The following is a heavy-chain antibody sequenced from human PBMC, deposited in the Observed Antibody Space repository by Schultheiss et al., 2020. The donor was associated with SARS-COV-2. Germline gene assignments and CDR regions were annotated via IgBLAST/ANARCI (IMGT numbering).Heavy chain of an antibody. Sequence: GGSLRLSCAASGFTFSSYWMSWVRQAPGKGLEWVANIKQDGSEKYYVDSVKGRFTISRDNAKNSLYLQMNSLRAEDTAVYYCARERYYYDSSGYYLPDAFDIWGQGTMVTVSS. D-gene: IGHD3-22*01. CDR3: ARERYYYDSSGYYLPDAFDI. CDR2: IKQDGSEK. J-gene: IGHJ3*02. V-gene: IGHV3-7*01. CDR1: GFTFSSYW.